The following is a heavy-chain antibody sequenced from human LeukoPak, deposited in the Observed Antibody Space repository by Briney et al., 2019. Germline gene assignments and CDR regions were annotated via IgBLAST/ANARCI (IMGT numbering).Heavy chain of an antibody. D-gene: IGHD3-10*01. V-gene: IGHV4-39*01. CDR3: ARLKYGSGPSRFDY. Sequence: PSETLSLTCTVSGGSISSSSYYWGWIRQPPGKGLEWIGSIYYSGSTYYNPSLKSRVTISVDTSKNQFSLKLSSVTAADTAVYYCARLKYGSGPSRFDYWGQGTLVTVSS. CDR2: IYYSGST. CDR1: GGSISSSSYY. J-gene: IGHJ4*02.